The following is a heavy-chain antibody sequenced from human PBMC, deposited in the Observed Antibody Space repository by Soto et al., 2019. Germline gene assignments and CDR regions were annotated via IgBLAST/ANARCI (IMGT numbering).Heavy chain of an antibody. J-gene: IGHJ6*02. Sequence: SETLSLTCTVSVGSISSGDYYWSWIRQPPGKGLEWIGYIYYSGSTYYNPSLKSRVTISVDTSKNQFSLKLSSVTAADTAVYYCARANRKALLYYYYYYGMDVWGQGTTVTV. CDR3: ARANRKALLYYYYYYGMDV. CDR1: VGSISSGDYY. CDR2: IYYSGST. V-gene: IGHV4-30-4*01. D-gene: IGHD2-2*02.